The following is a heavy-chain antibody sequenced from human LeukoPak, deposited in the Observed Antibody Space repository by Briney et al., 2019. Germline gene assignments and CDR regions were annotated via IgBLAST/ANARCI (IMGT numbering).Heavy chain of an antibody. CDR1: GFTVSSNY. Sequence: GGSLRLSCAASGFTVSSNYMSWVRQAPGKGLEWVSVIYSGGSTYYADSVKGRFTISRDNSKNTLYLQMNSLRVEDTAVYYCARSPTYYDILTGYGYYYGMDVWGQGTTVTVSS. CDR3: ARSPTYYDILTGYGYYYGMDV. J-gene: IGHJ6*02. D-gene: IGHD3-9*01. CDR2: IYSGGST. V-gene: IGHV3-66*01.